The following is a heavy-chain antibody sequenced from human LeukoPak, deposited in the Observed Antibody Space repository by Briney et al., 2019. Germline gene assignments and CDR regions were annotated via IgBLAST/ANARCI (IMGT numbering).Heavy chain of an antibody. Sequence: ASVKVSCKASGGTFSSYAISWVRQAPGQGLEWMGWISAYNGNTNYAQKLQGRVTMTTDTSTSTAYMELRSLRSDDTAVYYCARVEWDTDILTGRYIGYWGQGTLVTVSS. V-gene: IGHV1-18*01. CDR3: ARVEWDTDILTGRYIGY. D-gene: IGHD3-9*01. J-gene: IGHJ4*02. CDR1: GGTFSSYA. CDR2: ISAYNGNT.